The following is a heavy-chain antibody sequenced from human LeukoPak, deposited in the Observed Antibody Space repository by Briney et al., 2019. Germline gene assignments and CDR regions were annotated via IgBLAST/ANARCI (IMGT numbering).Heavy chain of an antibody. V-gene: IGHV4-59*01. CDR2: IYYSGST. J-gene: IGHJ4*02. D-gene: IGHD1-26*01. CDR3: ARDHGIVGATIGFDY. Sequence: SETLSLTCTVSGGSISSYYWSWIRQPPGKGLEWIGYIYYSGSTNYNPSLKSRVTISVDTSMNQFSLKLSSVTAAGTAVYYCARDHGIVGATIGFDYWGQGTLVTVSS. CDR1: GGSISSYY.